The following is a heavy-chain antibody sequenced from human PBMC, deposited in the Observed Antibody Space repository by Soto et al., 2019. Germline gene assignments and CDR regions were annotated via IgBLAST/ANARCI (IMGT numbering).Heavy chain of an antibody. Sequence: SETLSLTCAVSGYSISSGYYWGWIRQPPGKGLEWIGSIYHSGSTYYNPSLKSRVNISVDTSKNQFSLKLSSVTAADTAVYYCARTAAGTRENWFDPWGQGTPVTVSS. V-gene: IGHV4-38-2*01. CDR1: GYSISSGYY. D-gene: IGHD6-13*01. CDR3: ARTAAGTRENWFDP. CDR2: IYHSGST. J-gene: IGHJ5*02.